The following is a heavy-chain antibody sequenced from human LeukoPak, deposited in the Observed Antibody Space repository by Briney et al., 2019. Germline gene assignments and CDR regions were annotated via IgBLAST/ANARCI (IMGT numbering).Heavy chain of an antibody. D-gene: IGHD2-2*01. V-gene: IGHV1-18*01. J-gene: IGHJ5*02. CDR1: GYTFTSCG. Sequence: GASVKVSCKASGYTFTSCGISWVRQAPGQGLEWMGWISAYNGSTNYAQKLQGRVTMTTDTSTSTAYMELRSLRSDDTAVHYCARGKGGDIVVVPAAIPNWFDPWGQGTLVTVSS. CDR2: ISAYNGST. CDR3: ARGKGGDIVVVPAAIPNWFDP.